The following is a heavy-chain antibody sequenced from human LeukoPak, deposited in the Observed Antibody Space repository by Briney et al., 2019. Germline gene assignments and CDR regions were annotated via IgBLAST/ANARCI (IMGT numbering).Heavy chain of an antibody. Sequence: PGGSLRLSCAASGFTFSSYAIHWVRQAPGKGLEWVAIISYDGGNKFYADSVKGRFTISRDNSKNTLSLQMNSLRAEDTAVYYCARDSSSRLGFDYWGQGTLVTVSS. D-gene: IGHD6-6*01. J-gene: IGHJ4*02. V-gene: IGHV3-30*04. CDR3: ARDSSSRLGFDY. CDR1: GFTFSSYA. CDR2: ISYDGGNK.